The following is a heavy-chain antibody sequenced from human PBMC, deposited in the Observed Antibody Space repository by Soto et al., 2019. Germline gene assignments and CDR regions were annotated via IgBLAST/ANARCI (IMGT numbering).Heavy chain of an antibody. V-gene: IGHV4-59*01. CDR2: IYYSGST. Sequence: SETLSLTCTVSGGSISSYYWSWIRQPPGKGLEWIGYIYYSGSTNYNPSLKSRVTISVDTSKNQFSLKLSSVTAADTAVYYCARWPLLSTFGVVSYFDYWGQGTLVTVSS. J-gene: IGHJ4*02. D-gene: IGHD3-3*01. CDR1: GGSISSYY. CDR3: ARWPLLSTFGVVSYFDY.